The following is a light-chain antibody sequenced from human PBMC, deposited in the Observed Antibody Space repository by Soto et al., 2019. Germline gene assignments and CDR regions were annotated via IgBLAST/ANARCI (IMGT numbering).Light chain of an antibody. CDR3: QQYGSLSWT. Sequence: DIVLTQSPGTLSLSPGERATLSCRASQSVSSNYLAWYQQRPGQAPRLLIYGASTRVTGIPDRFSGSGSGTDFTLTISRLEPEDFAVYYCQQYGSLSWTFGQGTKVEIK. CDR2: GAS. V-gene: IGKV3-20*01. J-gene: IGKJ1*01. CDR1: QSVSSNY.